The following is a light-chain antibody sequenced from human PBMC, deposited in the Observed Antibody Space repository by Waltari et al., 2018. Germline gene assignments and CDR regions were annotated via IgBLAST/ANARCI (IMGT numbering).Light chain of an antibody. J-gene: IGLJ3*02. CDR2: DVS. V-gene: IGLV2-14*03. CDR1: SSDVGGYNY. CDR3: SSYTSSSTFWV. Sequence: QSALTQPAPVSGSPGQSITISCTGTSSDVGGYNYFSWYQQHPGKAPKLMIYDVSKRPSGVANRFSGSKSGNTASLTISGLQAEDEADYYCSSYTSSSTFWVFGGGTKLTVL.